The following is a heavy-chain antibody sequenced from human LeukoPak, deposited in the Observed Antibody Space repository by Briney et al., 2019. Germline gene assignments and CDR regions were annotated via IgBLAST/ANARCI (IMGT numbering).Heavy chain of an antibody. CDR3: TRSSWDCSSGSCYSNINFDF. CDR2: INPDKGDT. V-gene: IGHV1-2*02. Sequence: ASVTLSFKASGYTFAGYYIHWVRRAPGQGLEWLGWINPDKGDTKNAQRFHDRVIITTDTALTTAYMELINLTSDDTAVYYCTRSSWDCSSGSCYSNINFDFWGQGPVDTVSS. D-gene: IGHD2-15*01. J-gene: IGHJ4*02. CDR1: GYTFAGYY.